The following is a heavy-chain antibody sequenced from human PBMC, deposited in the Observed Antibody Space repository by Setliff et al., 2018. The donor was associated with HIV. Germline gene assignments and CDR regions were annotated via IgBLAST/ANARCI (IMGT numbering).Heavy chain of an antibody. CDR2: IYYSGST. J-gene: IGHJ3*02. D-gene: IGHD5-18*01. CDR1: GGSISSSSYY. V-gene: IGHV4-39*01. CDR3: ARRQQLWLLYAFDI. Sequence: PSQTLSPTCTVSGGSISSSSYYWGWIRQPPGKGLEWIGSIYYSGSTYYNPSLKSRVTISVDTSKNQFSLKLSSVTAADTAVYYCARRQQLWLLYAFDIWGQGTMVTVSS.